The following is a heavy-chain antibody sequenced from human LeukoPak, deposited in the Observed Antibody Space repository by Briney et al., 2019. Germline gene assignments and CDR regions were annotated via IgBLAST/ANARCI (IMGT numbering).Heavy chain of an antibody. CDR3: VKDDSYYYGSGSSND. CDR1: GFTFSRYA. D-gene: IGHD3-10*01. CDR2: ITSIGGST. Sequence: DPGGSLRLSRSASGFTFSRYAMHWVRQAPGKGLEYVSAITSIGGSTYYADSVKGRFTISRDNSKNTLYLQMSSLRPEDTAVYYCVKDDSYYYGSGSSNDWGQGTLVTVSS. J-gene: IGHJ4*02. V-gene: IGHV3-64D*06.